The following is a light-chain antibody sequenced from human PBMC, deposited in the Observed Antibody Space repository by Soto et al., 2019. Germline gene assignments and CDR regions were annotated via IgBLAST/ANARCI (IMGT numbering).Light chain of an antibody. CDR3: CSYAGSYTFYV. CDR1: TSDVGGYNY. Sequence: QSALTQPRSVSGSPGQSVTISCTGTTSDVGGYNYVSWYQQHPGKVPKLMIYDVTKRPSGVPDRFSGSKSGNTASLTISGLRPDDEADYYCCSYAGSYTFYVFGTGTKATVL. V-gene: IGLV2-11*01. J-gene: IGLJ1*01. CDR2: DVT.